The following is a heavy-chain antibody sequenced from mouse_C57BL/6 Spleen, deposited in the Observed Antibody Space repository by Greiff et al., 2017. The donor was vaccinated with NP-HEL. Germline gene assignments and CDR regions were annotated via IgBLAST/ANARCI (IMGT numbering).Heavy chain of an antibody. Sequence: VKLQQPGAELVKPGASVKMSCKASGYTFTSYWITWVKQRPGQGLEWIGDIYPGSGSTNYNEKFKSKATLTVDTSSSTAYMQLSSLTSEDSAVYYCARGDYGSSSGYYAMDYWGQGTSVTVSS. D-gene: IGHD1-1*01. CDR2: IYPGSGST. CDR1: GYTFTSYW. CDR3: ARGDYGSSSGYYAMDY. V-gene: IGHV1-55*01. J-gene: IGHJ4*01.